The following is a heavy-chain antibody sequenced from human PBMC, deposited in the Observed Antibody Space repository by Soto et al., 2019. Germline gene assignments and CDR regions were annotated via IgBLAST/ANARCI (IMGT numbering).Heavy chain of an antibody. Sequence: EVQLVESGGGLIQPGGSLRLSCVASGFIVSSNHMSWVRQAPGKGLEWVSVIYSGHTTYYADSVEGRFTISRDDSKNTLFLKMNSLGVEDTAVYYWGGGPSDHILRLVEWQYGDYGGKGPLVTVSS. J-gene: IGHJ4*02. CDR2: IYSGHTT. V-gene: IGHV3-53*01. CDR3: GGGPSDHILRLVEWQYGDY. CDR1: GFIVSSNH. D-gene: IGHD3-3*01.